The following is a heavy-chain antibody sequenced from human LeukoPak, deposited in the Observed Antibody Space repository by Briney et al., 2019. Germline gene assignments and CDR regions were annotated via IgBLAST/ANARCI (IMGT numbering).Heavy chain of an antibody. CDR1: GFTFSTYA. J-gene: IGHJ6*03. CDR3: ARNGLHCSSTSCYYYYYMDV. D-gene: IGHD2-2*01. V-gene: IGHV3-23*01. Sequence: GGSLRLSCAASGFTFSTYAMSWVRQAPGKGLEWVSAISGSGGSTYYADSVKGRFTISRDNSKNTLYLQMNSLRAEDTAVYYCARNGLHCSSTSCYYYYYMDVWGKGTTVTVSS. CDR2: ISGSGGST.